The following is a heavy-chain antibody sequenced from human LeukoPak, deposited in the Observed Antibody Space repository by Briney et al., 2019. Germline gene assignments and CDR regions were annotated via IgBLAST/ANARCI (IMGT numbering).Heavy chain of an antibody. Sequence: SETLSLTCAVYSGSFSDYYWSWIRQPPGKGLEWIGEINHSGRTNYNPSLKSRVTISVDTSNNHLSLKLSSVTAADTAVYYCARHRDYYGSGSYYRFGYYYMDVWGKGTTVTISS. CDR2: INHSGRT. CDR3: ARHRDYYGSGSYYRFGYYYMDV. CDR1: SGSFSDYY. V-gene: IGHV4-34*01. D-gene: IGHD3-10*01. J-gene: IGHJ6*03.